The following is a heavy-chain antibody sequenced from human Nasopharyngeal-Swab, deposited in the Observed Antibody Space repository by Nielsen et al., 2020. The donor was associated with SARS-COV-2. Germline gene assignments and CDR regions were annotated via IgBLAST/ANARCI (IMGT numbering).Heavy chain of an antibody. D-gene: IGHD6-13*01. CDR2: IYCSGST. Sequence: SETLSLTCTVSGGSISSYYWSWIRQPPGKGLEWIGYIYCSGSTNYNPSLKSRVTISVDTSKNQFSLKLSSVTAEDTAVYYCARDVRSSSADGTTYYGMDVWGQGTTVTVS. CDR1: GGSISSYY. CDR3: ARDVRSSSADGTTYYGMDV. V-gene: IGHV4-59*01. J-gene: IGHJ6*02.